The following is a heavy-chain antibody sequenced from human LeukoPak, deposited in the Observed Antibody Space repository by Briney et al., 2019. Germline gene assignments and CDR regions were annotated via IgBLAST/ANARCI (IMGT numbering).Heavy chain of an antibody. V-gene: IGHV1-46*01. Sequence: ASVKVSCKASGYIFTSYYMHWVRQAPGQGLEWMGIINPSGGSTSYAQKFQGRVTMTRDTSTSTVYMELSSLRSGDTAVYYCARVGGVATSGYYYGMDVWGQGTTVTVSS. D-gene: IGHD5-12*01. CDR1: GYIFTSYY. CDR3: ARVGGVATSGYYYGMDV. CDR2: INPSGGST. J-gene: IGHJ6*02.